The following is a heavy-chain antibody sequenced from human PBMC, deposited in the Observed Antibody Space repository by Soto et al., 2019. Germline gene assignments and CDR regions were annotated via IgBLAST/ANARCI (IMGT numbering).Heavy chain of an antibody. D-gene: IGHD1-20*01. CDR3: ARGSAWPNNFFDP. J-gene: IGHJ5*02. Sequence: QVQLQESGPGLVKASETLSLTCTVSRDSVTSVNNYWSWIRQAPGKGLEWIGYVSYEGSVNYEPSLKSRLTISLDAPKNQFSLHLTSVTAADTALYFCARGSAWPNNFFDPWGQGIRVIVSS. CDR2: VSYEGSV. V-gene: IGHV4-61*01. CDR1: RDSVTSVNNY.